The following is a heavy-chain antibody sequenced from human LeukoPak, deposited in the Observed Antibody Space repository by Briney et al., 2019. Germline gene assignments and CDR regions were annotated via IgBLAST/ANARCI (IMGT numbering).Heavy chain of an antibody. CDR1: GFTFSSSG. CDR3: AKDGPRDEDYFDY. CDR2: IRFDGTTK. V-gene: IGHV3-30*02. Sequence: GGSLRLSCAASGFTFSSSGMHWVRQAPGRGLEWVAFIRFDGTTKYYAQSVRGRFTISRDNSKNTLYLQMNSLRAEDTAVYYCAKDGPRDEDYFDYWGQGTLVTVSS. J-gene: IGHJ4*02.